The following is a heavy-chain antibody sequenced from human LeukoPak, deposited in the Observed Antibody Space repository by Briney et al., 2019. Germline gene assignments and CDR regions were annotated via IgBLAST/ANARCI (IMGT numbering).Heavy chain of an antibody. V-gene: IGHV3-23*01. D-gene: IGHD6-13*01. CDR1: GFTFSSYS. CDR3: ASTAGIASSGRGGYFDY. CDR2: ISISGYTT. J-gene: IGHJ4*02. Sequence: GGSLRLSCTASGFTFSSYSMNWVRQAPGKGLEWVSSISISGYTTYYADSVKGRFTISRDNSKNTLYLQMDSLRNDDAAVYYCASTAGIASSGRGGYFDYWGQGALVTVSS.